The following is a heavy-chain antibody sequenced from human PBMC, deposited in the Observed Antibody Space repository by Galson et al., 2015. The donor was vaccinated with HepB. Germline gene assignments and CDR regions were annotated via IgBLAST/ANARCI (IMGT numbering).Heavy chain of an antibody. CDR1: GYTFTDYY. D-gene: IGHD3-3*01. CDR3: AAVFSGGVVIVFDY. V-gene: IGHV1-69-2*01. Sequence: VKVSCKVSGYTFTDYYMHWVQQAPGKGLEWMGLVDPEDGETIYAEKFQGRVTITADTSTDTAYMELSSLRSEDTAVYYCAAVFSGGVVIVFDYWGQGTLVTVSS. CDR2: VDPEDGET. J-gene: IGHJ4*02.